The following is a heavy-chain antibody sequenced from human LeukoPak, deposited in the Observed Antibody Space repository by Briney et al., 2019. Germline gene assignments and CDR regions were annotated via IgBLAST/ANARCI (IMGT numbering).Heavy chain of an antibody. CDR3: ARASYSTSWYLDY. Sequence: SETLSLTCTVSGGSIRSYYWSWIRQPPGKGLEWIGYINHSGTTNYNPSLSSRVTISVDTSKNQFSLKVTSVTAADTAVYYCARASYSTSWYLDYWGQGTLVTVSS. CDR2: INHSGTT. CDR1: GGSIRSYY. D-gene: IGHD6-13*01. V-gene: IGHV4-59*13. J-gene: IGHJ4*02.